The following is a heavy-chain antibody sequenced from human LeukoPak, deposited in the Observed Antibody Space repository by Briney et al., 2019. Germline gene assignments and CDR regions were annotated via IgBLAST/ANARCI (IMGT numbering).Heavy chain of an antibody. CDR2: IYHSGST. D-gene: IGHD1-26*01. J-gene: IGHJ3*02. CDR1: GGSISSSNW. Sequence: SGTLSLTCAVSGGSISSSNWWSWVRQPPGKGLEWIGEIYHSGSTNYNPSLKSRVTISVDKSKNQFSLKLSSVTAADTAVYYCARAGSGSYPVDAFDIWGQGTMVTVSS. CDR3: ARAGSGSYPVDAFDI. V-gene: IGHV4-4*02.